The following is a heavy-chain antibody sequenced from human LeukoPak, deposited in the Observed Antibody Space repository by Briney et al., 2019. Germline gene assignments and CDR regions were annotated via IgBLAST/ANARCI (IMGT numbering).Heavy chain of an antibody. J-gene: IGHJ4*02. CDR1: GISISNHE. D-gene: IGHD2-15*01. CDR3: ARTDCSGNSCYSFYDY. CDR2: ISSSGSTQ. V-gene: IGHV3-48*03. Sequence: GGSLRLSCAASGISISNHEINWVRQAPGKGLECVAYISSSGSTQYFLDSVQGRFTVSRDNAKNSLILQMDSLSADDTAVYYCARTDCSGNSCYSFYDYWGPGSLVTVSS.